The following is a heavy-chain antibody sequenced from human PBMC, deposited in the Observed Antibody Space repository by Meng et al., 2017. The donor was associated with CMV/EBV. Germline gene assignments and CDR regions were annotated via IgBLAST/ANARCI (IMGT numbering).Heavy chain of an antibody. Sequence: GESLKISCAASGFTFSTYAMHWVRQAPGKGLEWVAVISYDESNKYYADSVKGRFTISRDNSKNTLYPQMSSLRAEDTAVYYCARGLESGTQRGFFDCWGQGTLVTVSS. J-gene: IGHJ4*02. CDR3: ARGLESGTQRGFFDC. CDR1: GFTFSTYA. D-gene: IGHD1-26*01. CDR2: ISYDESNK. V-gene: IGHV3-30*04.